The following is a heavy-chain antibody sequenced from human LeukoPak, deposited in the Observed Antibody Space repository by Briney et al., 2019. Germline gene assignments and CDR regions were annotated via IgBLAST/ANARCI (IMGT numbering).Heavy chain of an antibody. CDR1: GDSVSSNSAA. CDR2: TYYRSKWYN. D-gene: IGHD3-16*01. V-gene: IGHV6-1*01. Sequence: SQTLSLTCAISGDSVSSNSAARHWIRQSPSRGLEWLGRTYYRSKWYNEYAVSVKSRITINPDTSKNQFSLQLNSVTPEDTAVYYCARQFGNYMAYWGQGTLVTVSS. J-gene: IGHJ4*02. CDR3: ARQFGNYMAY.